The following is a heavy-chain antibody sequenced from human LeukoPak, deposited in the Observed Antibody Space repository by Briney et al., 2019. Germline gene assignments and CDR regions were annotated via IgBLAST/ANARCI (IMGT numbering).Heavy chain of an antibody. D-gene: IGHD1-1*01. CDR3: AGRTGTKIYHYFYGMDV. V-gene: IGHV3-23*03. CDR2: IYSGGST. Sequence: GGSLRLSCAASGFTFSSYAMSWVRQAPGKGLEWVSVIYSGGSTYYTDSVKGRFTISRDNSKNTLYLQMNSLRAEDTAVYYCAGRTGTKIYHYFYGMDVWGQGTTVTVSS. CDR1: GFTFSSYA. J-gene: IGHJ6*02.